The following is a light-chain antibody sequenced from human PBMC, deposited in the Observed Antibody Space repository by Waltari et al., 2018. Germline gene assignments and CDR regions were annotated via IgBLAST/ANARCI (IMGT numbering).Light chain of an antibody. V-gene: IGLV2-8*01. CDR2: EVN. Sequence: QSALTQPPSASGSPGQSVTLSCTGTSRDVGAYDHASWYQQHPHKAPKLFIYEVNRRPSGVPDRFSGSKSGNTASLTVSGLQADDEAHYYCVSHGGANNFWVFGGGTMLTVL. CDR1: SRDVGAYDH. J-gene: IGLJ3*02. CDR3: VSHGGANNFWV.